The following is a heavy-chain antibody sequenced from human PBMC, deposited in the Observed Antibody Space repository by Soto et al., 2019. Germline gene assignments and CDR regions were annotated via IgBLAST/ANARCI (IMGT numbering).Heavy chain of an antibody. CDR3: ARGDYGDYVVDF. CDR1: GFTFSSYN. CDR2: ISSSSSKI. Sequence: EVQLVESGGGLVQPGGSLRLSCAASGFTFSSYNMNWVRQAPGKGLEWLSFISSSSSKIYYADAVKGRFTISRDNAKNSLCLQMNSLMDEDTAVYYCARGDYGDYVVDFWGQGTLVTVS. D-gene: IGHD4-17*01. V-gene: IGHV3-48*02. J-gene: IGHJ4*02.